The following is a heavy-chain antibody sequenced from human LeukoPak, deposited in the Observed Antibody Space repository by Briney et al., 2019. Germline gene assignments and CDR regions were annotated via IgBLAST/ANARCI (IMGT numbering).Heavy chain of an antibody. V-gene: IGHV3-7*03. D-gene: IGHD3-22*01. CDR3: ANGSSFISGYSYNWFDP. Sequence: PGGSLRLSCTASGFTFRTYWVTWVRQAPGKGLEWVANINDNGKEKYYVDSVKGRFSISRDNAKNSVYLQMNSLRVEDTAVYYCANGSSFISGYSYNWFDPWGQGTLVTVSS. CDR2: INDNGKEK. J-gene: IGHJ5*02. CDR1: GFTFRTYW.